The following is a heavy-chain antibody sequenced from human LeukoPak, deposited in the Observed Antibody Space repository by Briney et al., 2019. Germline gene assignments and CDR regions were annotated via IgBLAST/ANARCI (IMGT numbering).Heavy chain of an antibody. D-gene: IGHD4-17*01. CDR2: ISAYNGNT. J-gene: IGHJ4*02. CDR1: GYTFTSYG. Sequence: GASVKVSCKASGYTFTSYGISRVRQAPGQGLEWMGWISAYNGNTNYAQRLQGRVTMTTDTSTSTAYMELRSLRSDDTAVYYCARQATVTTWGDYWGQGTLVTVSS. CDR3: ARQATVTTWGDY. V-gene: IGHV1-18*04.